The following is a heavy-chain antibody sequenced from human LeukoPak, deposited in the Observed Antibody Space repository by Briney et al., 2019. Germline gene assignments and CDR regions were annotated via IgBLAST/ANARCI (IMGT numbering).Heavy chain of an antibody. CDR1: GFTFSNYW. V-gene: IGHV3-74*01. CDR2: INPDGSSS. D-gene: IGHD1-7*01. J-gene: IGHJ5*02. Sequence: PGGSLRLSCAASGFTFSNYWMHWVRQAPGKGLEWVSRINPDGSSSNYADSVKGRFTMSRDNAKSMVYLQMNSLRAEDTAVYYCAKNGVRITGTFEVWFDPWGQGTLVTVSS. CDR3: AKNGVRITGTFEVWFDP.